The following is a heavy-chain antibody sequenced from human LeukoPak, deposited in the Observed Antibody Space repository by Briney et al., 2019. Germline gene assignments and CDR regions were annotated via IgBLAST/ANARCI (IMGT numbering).Heavy chain of an antibody. D-gene: IGHD6-19*01. CDR2: IIPIFGTA. J-gene: IGHJ4*02. V-gene: IGHV1-69*13. Sequence: SVKVSCEASGGTFSSYAISWVRQAPGQGLEWMGGIIPIFGTANYAQKFQGRVTITADESTSTAYMELSSLRSEDTAVYYCARDLTGSGWDFDYWGQGTLVTVSS. CDR1: GGTFSSYA. CDR3: ARDLTGSGWDFDY.